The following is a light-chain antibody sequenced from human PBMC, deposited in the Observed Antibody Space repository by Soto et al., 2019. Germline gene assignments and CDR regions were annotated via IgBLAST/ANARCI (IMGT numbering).Light chain of an antibody. CDR2: GAS. CDR1: QSVSSN. CDR3: QQYNNWPKWT. V-gene: IGKV3-15*01. J-gene: IGKJ1*01. Sequence: EIVMTQSPATLSVSPGERATLSCRASQSVSSNLAWYQQKPGQVPRLLIYGASTRATGIPARFSGSGSGTEFTLTISSLQSEDFAVYYCQQYNNWPKWTFGKGTKVDIX.